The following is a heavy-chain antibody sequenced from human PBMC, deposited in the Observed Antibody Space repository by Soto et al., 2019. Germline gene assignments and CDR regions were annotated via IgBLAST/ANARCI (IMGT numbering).Heavy chain of an antibody. CDR1: GFTFSSYA. J-gene: IGHJ5*02. CDR2: ISGSGGST. Sequence: VQLVESGGGVVQPGRSLRLSCAASGFTFSSYAMSWVRQAPGKGLEWVSAISGSGGSTYYADSVKGRFTISRDNSKNTLYLQMNSLRAEDTAVYYCAKDPPGIAAAGSWFDPWGQGTLVTVSS. V-gene: IGHV3-23*04. CDR3: AKDPPGIAAAGSWFDP. D-gene: IGHD6-13*01.